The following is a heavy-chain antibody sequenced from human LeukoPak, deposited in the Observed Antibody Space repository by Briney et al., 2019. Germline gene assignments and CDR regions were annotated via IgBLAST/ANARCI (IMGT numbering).Heavy chain of an antibody. V-gene: IGHV4-39*01. CDR3: ARGGLANYFDY. Sequence: SETLSLTCTVSGGSISSSNFYWGWIRQPPGKGLEWIGYVYYSESTYFNPSLRSRVTISVDTSRTQFSLKLTSVTAADTAVYYCARGGLANYFDYWGQGTLVPVSS. CDR1: GGSISSSNFY. D-gene: IGHD3/OR15-3a*01. J-gene: IGHJ4*02. CDR2: VYYSEST.